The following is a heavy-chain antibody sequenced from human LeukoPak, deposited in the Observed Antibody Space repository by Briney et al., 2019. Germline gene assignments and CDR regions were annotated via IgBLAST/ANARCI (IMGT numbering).Heavy chain of an antibody. CDR2: INPSGGST. Sequence: ASVKVSCKASGYTFTSYYMHWVRQAPGQGLEWMGIINPSGGSTSYAQKFQGRVTMTRDTSISTAYMELSRLRSDDTAVYYCARVGVLAAAGTQIDYWGQGTLVTVSS. V-gene: IGHV1-46*01. J-gene: IGHJ4*02. CDR1: GYTFTSYY. D-gene: IGHD6-13*01. CDR3: ARVGVLAAAGTQIDY.